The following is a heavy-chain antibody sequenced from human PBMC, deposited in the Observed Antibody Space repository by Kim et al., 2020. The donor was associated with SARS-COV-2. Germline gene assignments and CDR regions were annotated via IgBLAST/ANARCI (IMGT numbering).Heavy chain of an antibody. D-gene: IGHD3-10*01. Sequence: GGSLRLSCAASGFTFSSYGMHWVRQAPGKGLEWVAVISYDGSNKYYADSVKGRFTISRDNSKNTLYLQMNSLRAEDTAVYYCARAGVSDYYGSGGEYFDLWGRGTLVTVSS. J-gene: IGHJ2*01. CDR1: GFTFSSYG. CDR3: ARAGVSDYYGSGGEYFDL. V-gene: IGHV3-33*05. CDR2: ISYDGSNK.